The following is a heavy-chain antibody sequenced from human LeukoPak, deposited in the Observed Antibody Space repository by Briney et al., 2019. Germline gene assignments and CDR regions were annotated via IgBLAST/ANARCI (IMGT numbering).Heavy chain of an antibody. CDR1: GFILRSHA. J-gene: IGHJ5*02. CDR3: VKLGGDYGGNTLDP. D-gene: IGHD4-23*01. CDR2: ISDNGGST. Sequence: PGGSLRLSCSASGFILRSHAMHWVRQAPGKGLEYVSRISDNGGSTYYADSVKGRFTISRDNSKNTLYLQMSSLRAVDTAVYYCVKLGGDYGGNTLDPWGQGTLVTVSS. V-gene: IGHV3-64D*06.